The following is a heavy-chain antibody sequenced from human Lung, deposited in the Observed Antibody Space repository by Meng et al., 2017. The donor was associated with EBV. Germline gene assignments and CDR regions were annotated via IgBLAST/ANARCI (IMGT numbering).Heavy chain of an antibody. CDR3: ARRPTGIDY. CDR1: GGSLSGAY. CDR2: IIHGGSP. Sequence: QGQLQQWGEGPLKPSETLSPTCPVNGGSLSGAYWNWIRQPPGKGLEWIGEIIHGGSPSYNPSLKSRVTISIDTSKNQLSLMLSSVTAADTAVYYCARRPTGIDYWGQGTLVTVSS. V-gene: IGHV4-34*12. J-gene: IGHJ4*02. D-gene: IGHD2-8*02.